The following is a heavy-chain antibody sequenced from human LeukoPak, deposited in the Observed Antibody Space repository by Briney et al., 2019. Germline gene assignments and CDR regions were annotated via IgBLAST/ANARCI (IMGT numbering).Heavy chain of an antibody. CDR1: GGNFNNKP. Sequence: SVKVSCKTSGGNFNNKPVNWVRQAPGQGLEWVGVIIPIFNEPYYAQKLQGRVTITPHRSTSTVSMELRSLTSEVKAMYYCARGHGDILSAFAYWGQGTVVTVSS. CDR2: IIPIFNEP. V-gene: IGHV1-69*06. J-gene: IGHJ4*02. D-gene: IGHD3-9*01. CDR3: ARGHGDILSAFAY.